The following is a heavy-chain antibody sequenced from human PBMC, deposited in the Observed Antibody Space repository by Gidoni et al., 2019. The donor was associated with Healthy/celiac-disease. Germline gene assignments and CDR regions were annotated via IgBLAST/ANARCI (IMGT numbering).Heavy chain of an antibody. J-gene: IGHJ6*02. V-gene: IGHV1-46*01. CDR1: GYTFTSYY. Sequence: QVQLVQSGAEAQKPGASVKVSCKASGYTFTSYYMHWVRQAPGQGLEWMGIINPSSGSTSYAQKFQGRVTMTRDTSTSTVYMELSSLRSEDTAVYYCARDQSGQYGMDVWGQGTTVTVSS. CDR3: ARDQSGQYGMDV. CDR2: INPSSGST.